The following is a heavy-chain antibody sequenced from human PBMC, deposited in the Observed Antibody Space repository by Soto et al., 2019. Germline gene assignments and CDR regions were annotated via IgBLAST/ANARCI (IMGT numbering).Heavy chain of an antibody. CDR3: SGGKSGYYLYY. V-gene: IGHV4-59*01. D-gene: IGHD3-3*01. CDR2: IYYSGST. J-gene: IGHJ4*02. Sequence: KASETLSLTCTVSGGSISSYYWSWIRQPPGKGLEWIGYIYYSGSTNYSPSLKSRVTISVDTSKNQFSLKLSSVTAADTAVYYCSGGKSGYYLYYWGQGTLVSVSS. CDR1: GGSISSYY.